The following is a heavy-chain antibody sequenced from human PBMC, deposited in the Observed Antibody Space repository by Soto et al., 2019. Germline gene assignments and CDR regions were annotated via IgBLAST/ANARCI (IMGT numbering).Heavy chain of an antibody. V-gene: IGHV5-51*01. CDR1: RYNFPDYW. J-gene: IGHJ5*02. CDR2: IYPGDSDT. Sequence: PGETLKISCKGLRYNFPDYWIAWVRQMPGKGLEYMGIIYPGDSDTRYSPSFQGQVTILADKSISTAYLQWNSLEASDTAMYYCARHGEDGQTHLHLNLFDPWGQRTLVTVSS. CDR3: ARHGEDGQTHLHLNLFDP.